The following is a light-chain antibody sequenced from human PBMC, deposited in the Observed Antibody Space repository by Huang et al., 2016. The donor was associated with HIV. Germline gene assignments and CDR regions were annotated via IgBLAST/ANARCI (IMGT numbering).Light chain of an antibody. CDR1: QTVNSN. J-gene: IGKJ1*01. CDR2: VAS. V-gene: IGKV3-15*01. CDR3: QQYNNWLA. Sequence: EIVMKQSPATLSVSPGERATLSCRASQTVNSNLAWYQHKPGQAPRLLIYVASTRATGVPARFSGSGSGTKFTLTISSLQSEDFAVYYCQQYNNWLAFGQGTKVEIK.